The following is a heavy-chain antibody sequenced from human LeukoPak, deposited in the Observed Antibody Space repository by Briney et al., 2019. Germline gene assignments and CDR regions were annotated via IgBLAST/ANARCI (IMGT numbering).Heavy chain of an antibody. D-gene: IGHD1-26*01. V-gene: IGHV3-23*01. CDR3: AKDVGKWESLHFFDY. CDR1: GFTLSTNA. CDR2: ISGSGAST. Sequence: PGGSLRLSCFTSGFTLSTNAMSWVRQAPGEGLEWISGISGSGASTYYADSVKGRFTISRDDSRNTLYLQMNSLRGDDTAVYYCAKDVGKWESLHFFDYWGQGTLVTVSP. J-gene: IGHJ4*02.